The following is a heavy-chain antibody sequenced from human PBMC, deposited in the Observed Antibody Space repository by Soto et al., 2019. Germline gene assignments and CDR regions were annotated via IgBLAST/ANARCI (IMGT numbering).Heavy chain of an antibody. V-gene: IGHV3-30*18. CDR1: GFTFSSYG. CDR2: ISYDGSNK. CDR3: AKTRNPLVGAGDFDY. D-gene: IGHD1-26*01. J-gene: IGHJ4*02. Sequence: QVQLVESGGGVVQPGRSLRLSCAASGFTFSSYGMHWVRQAPGKGLEWVAVISYDGSNKYYADSVKGRFTISRDNSKNTLYVQMNSLSAEDTAVDYDAKTRNPLVGAGDFDYWGQGTLVTVSS.